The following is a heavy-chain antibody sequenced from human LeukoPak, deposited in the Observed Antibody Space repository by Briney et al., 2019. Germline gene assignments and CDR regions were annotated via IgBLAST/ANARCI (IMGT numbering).Heavy chain of an antibody. V-gene: IGHV3-23*01. CDR2: ISGSGGST. D-gene: IGHD1-26*01. Sequence: PGGSLRLSCAASGFTFSSYAMHWVRQAPGKGLEWVSAISGSGGSTYYADSVKGRFTISRDNSKNTLYLQMNSLRAEDTAVYYCAKDPSGSYYTYYFDYWGQGTLVTVSS. CDR1: GFTFSSYA. J-gene: IGHJ4*02. CDR3: AKDPSGSYYTYYFDY.